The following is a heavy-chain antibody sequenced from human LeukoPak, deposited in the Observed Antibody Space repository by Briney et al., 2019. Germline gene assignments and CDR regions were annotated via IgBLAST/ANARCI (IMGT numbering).Heavy chain of an antibody. D-gene: IGHD6-19*01. Sequence: SSETLSLTCTVSGGSISSGNYYWSWIRQPAGKGLEWIGRIYTSGSTNYNPSLKSRVTISVDTSKNQFSLKLSSVTAADTAVYYCARDGRAGSGRPNDAFDIWGQGTMVTVSS. J-gene: IGHJ3*02. CDR2: IYTSGST. CDR3: ARDGRAGSGRPNDAFDI. V-gene: IGHV4-61*02. CDR1: GGSISSGNYY.